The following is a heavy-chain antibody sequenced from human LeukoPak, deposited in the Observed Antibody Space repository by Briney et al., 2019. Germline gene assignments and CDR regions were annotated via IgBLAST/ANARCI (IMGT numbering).Heavy chain of an antibody. J-gene: IGHJ4*02. Sequence: PSQTLSLTCTVSGGSISSGDYYWSWIRQPPGKGLEWIGYIYYSGSTYYNPSLKSRVTISVGTSKNQFSLKLSSVTAADTAVYYCAAGIEGATTHLDYWGQGTLVTVSS. CDR3: AAGIEGATTHLDY. CDR1: GGSISSGDYY. V-gene: IGHV4-30-4*01. CDR2: IYYSGST. D-gene: IGHD1-26*01.